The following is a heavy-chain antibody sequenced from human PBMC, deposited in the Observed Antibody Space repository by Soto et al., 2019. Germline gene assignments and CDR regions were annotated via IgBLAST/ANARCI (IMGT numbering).Heavy chain of an antibody. J-gene: IGHJ6*02. D-gene: IGHD4-4*01. Sequence: QVQLVQSGAEVKKPGSSVKVSCKASGGTFSSYTISWVRQAPGQGLEWMGRIIPILGIANYAQKFQGRVTITADKSTSTAYMELSSLRSEHTAVYYCARAFRSTTVTTLCYYYGMDVWGQGTTVTVSS. CDR2: IIPILGIA. CDR1: GGTFSSYT. V-gene: IGHV1-69*02. CDR3: ARAFRSTTVTTLCYYYGMDV.